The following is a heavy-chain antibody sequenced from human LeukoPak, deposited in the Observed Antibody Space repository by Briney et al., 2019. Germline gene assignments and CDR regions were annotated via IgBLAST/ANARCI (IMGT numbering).Heavy chain of an antibody. CDR1: SDPINNYY. D-gene: IGHD4-23*01. CDR2: MYSSGIT. J-gene: IGHJ4*02. Sequence: PSETLSLICNVSSDPINNYYWTWIRQPAGKGLEWIGRMYSSGITNYSPSLKSRLALSPDTSTKQIFLTLHSVTAADTAVYYCARALLSTVVNPLDSWGQGILVIVSS. V-gene: IGHV4-4*07. CDR3: ARALLSTVVNPLDS.